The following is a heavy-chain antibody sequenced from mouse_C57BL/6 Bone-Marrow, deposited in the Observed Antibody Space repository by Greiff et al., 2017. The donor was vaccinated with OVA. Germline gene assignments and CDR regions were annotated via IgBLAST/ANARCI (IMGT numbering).Heavy chain of an antibody. CDR1: GYTFTDYE. Sequence: QVQLQKSGAELVRPGASVTLSCKASGYTFTDYEMHWVKQTPVHGLEWIGAIDPETGGTAYNQKFKGKAILTADKSSSTAYMELRSLTSEDSAVYYCTRDELSYFDYWGQGTTLTVSS. CDR2: IDPETGGT. V-gene: IGHV1-15*01. CDR3: TRDELSYFDY. J-gene: IGHJ2*01.